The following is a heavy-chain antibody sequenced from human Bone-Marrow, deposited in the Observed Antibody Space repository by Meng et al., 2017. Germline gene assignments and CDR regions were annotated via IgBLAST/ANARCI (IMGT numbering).Heavy chain of an antibody. CDR1: GYSINNGYY. D-gene: IGHD4-11*01. V-gene: IGHV4-38-2*01. CDR2: IYYDGTT. Sequence: ESLKISCGVSGYSINNGYYRNWIRQSPGKGLEWIGNIYYDGTTYYSPSLKSRLNISMDTSKNQVSLRLKSVAAADTATYYCATYSDYGEDFWGQGILVTVSS. J-gene: IGHJ4*02. CDR3: ATYSDYGEDF.